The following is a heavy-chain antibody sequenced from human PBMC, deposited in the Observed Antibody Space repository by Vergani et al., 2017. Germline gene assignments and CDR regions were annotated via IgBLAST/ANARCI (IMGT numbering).Heavy chain of an antibody. Sequence: QVQLQESGPGLVKPSQTLSLTCTVSGGSISSGSYYWSWIRQPAGKGLEWIGRIYTSGSTNYNPSLKCRVTISVDTSKNQFSLKLSSVTAADTAVDYCARETKRSIAAAGLPKRLGYYYYGMDVWGQGTTVTVSS. CDR3: ARETKRSIAAAGLPKRLGYYYYGMDV. D-gene: IGHD6-13*01. CDR2: IYTSGST. J-gene: IGHJ6*02. CDR1: GGSISSGSYY. V-gene: IGHV4-61*02.